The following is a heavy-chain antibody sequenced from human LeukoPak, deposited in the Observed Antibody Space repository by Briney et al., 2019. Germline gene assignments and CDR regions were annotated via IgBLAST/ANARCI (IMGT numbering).Heavy chain of an antibody. J-gene: IGHJ4*02. V-gene: IGHV3-23*01. CDR3: AKGSRIVVVPGATYFDS. D-gene: IGHD2-2*01. CDR2: ISGSAINT. CDR1: GFTFTNHW. Sequence: PGGSLRLSCAASGFTFTNHWMHWVRQAPGKGLEWVSSISGSAINTYYADSVKGRFTISRDNSKNTLYLQLNTLRVEDTAVYYCAKGSRIVVVPGATYFDSWGRGTLLTVSS.